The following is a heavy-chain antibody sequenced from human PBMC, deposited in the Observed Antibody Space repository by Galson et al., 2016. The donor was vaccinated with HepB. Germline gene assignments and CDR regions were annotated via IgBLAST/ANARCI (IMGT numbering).Heavy chain of an antibody. CDR3: ARWPTKGQTNLEGVVRAGMDV. Sequence: SCKASAYSFTDYYIHWVRQAPGQGLEWMGIINTNTGITSSPQKLQGRVTMTSDTSTNTVYMELSSLTSDDTAVYFCARWPTKGQTNLEGVVRAGMDVWGQGTTVIVSS. CDR1: AYSFTDYY. V-gene: IGHV1-46*04. J-gene: IGHJ6*02. D-gene: IGHD1-1*01. CDR2: INTNTGIT.